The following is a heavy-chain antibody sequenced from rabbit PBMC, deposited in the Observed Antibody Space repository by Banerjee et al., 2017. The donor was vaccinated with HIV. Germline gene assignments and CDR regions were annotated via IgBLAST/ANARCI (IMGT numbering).Heavy chain of an antibody. CDR2: INTGSGAT. Sequence: QQQLEESGGGLVKPGGTLTLTCTTSGFSFSSGYCMCWVRHAPGKGLEWIGYINTGSGATDCASWAKGRFTISKTSSTTVTLKMTSLTAADTATYFCARDFDLWGQGTLVTVS. J-gene: IGHJ4*01. CDR1: GFSFSSGYC. CDR3: ARDFDL. V-gene: IGHV1S45*01.